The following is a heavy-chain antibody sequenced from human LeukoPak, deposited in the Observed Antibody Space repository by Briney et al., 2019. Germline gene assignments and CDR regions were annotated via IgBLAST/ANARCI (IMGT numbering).Heavy chain of an antibody. CDR1: GGSISSYY. V-gene: IGHV4-59*01. J-gene: IGHJ4*02. CDR2: IYYSGST. D-gene: IGHD5-18*01. CDR3: ARIVDTAMVSKGYYFDY. Sequence: SETLSLTCTVSGGSISSYYWSWIRQPPGEGLEWIGYIYYSGSTNYNPPLKSRVTISVDTSKNQFSLKLSSVTAADTAVYYCARIVDTAMVSKGYYFDYWGQGTLVTVSS.